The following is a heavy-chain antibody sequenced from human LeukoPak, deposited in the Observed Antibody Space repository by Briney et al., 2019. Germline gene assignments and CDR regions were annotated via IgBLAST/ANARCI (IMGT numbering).Heavy chain of an antibody. V-gene: IGHV1-69*06. D-gene: IGHD3-10*01. J-gene: IGHJ6*03. CDR2: IIPIFGTA. CDR3: ARFRPVRNYYYDYMDV. Sequence: ASVKVSCKASGYTFTGYYMHWVRQAPGQGLEWMGGIIPIFGTANYAQKFQGRVTITADKSTSTAYMELSSLRSEDTAVYYCARFRPVRNYYYDYMDVWGKGTTVTVSS. CDR1: GYTFTGYY.